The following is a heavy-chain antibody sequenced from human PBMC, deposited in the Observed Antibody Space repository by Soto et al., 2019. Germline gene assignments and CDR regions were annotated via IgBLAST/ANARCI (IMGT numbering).Heavy chain of an antibody. Sequence: ASVKVSCKASGYTFTCYGISWVRQGPGKGVEGMGWISAYNGNTNYAQNPKGRVTMTTDTSTSTAYMELRSLRSYDTAVYYCANPSRQPSWGQGTLVTVSS. J-gene: IGHJ4*02. CDR1: GYTFTCYG. CDR3: ANPSRQPS. V-gene: IGHV1-18*01. CDR2: ISAYNGNT.